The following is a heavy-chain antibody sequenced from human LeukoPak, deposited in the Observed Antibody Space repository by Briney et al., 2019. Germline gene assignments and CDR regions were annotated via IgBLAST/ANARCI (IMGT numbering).Heavy chain of an antibody. CDR3: ARHGGGYSYYYYYYYMDV. D-gene: IGHD4-23*01. CDR2: IYYSGST. J-gene: IGHJ6*03. CDR1: GGSVSSYY. Sequence: SETLSLTCTVSGGSVSSYYWSWIRQPPGKGLEWIGYIYYSGSTNYNPSLKSRVTISVDTSKNQFSLKLSSVTAADTAVYYCARHGGGYSYYYYYYYMDVWGKGTTVTVSS. V-gene: IGHV4-59*08.